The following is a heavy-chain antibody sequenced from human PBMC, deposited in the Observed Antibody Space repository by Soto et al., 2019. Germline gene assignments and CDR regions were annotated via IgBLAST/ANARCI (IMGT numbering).Heavy chain of an antibody. V-gene: IGHV3-48*01. CDR1: GFTFSSYS. J-gene: IGHJ6*03. Sequence: GGSLRLSCAASGFTFSSYSMNWVRQAPGKGLEWVSYISGSSSTIYYADSVKGRFTISRDNAKNSLYLQMNSLRAEDTDVYYCARDGSSLEKLYRDVYYYYYMDVWGKGTTVTVSS. CDR3: ARDGSSLEKLYRDVYYYYYMDV. D-gene: IGHD3-10*01. CDR2: ISGSSSTI.